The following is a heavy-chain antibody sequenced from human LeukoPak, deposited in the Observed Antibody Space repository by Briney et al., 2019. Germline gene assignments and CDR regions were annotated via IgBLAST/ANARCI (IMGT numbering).Heavy chain of an antibody. J-gene: IGHJ4*02. CDR1: GFTFSSYG. D-gene: IGHD3-22*01. CDR3: ARGSYYYDSSGYYVFGY. Sequence: GGSLRLSCAASGFTFSSYGVHWVRQAPGKGLEWVAVIWYDGSNKYYADSVKGRFTISRDNSKNTLFLLMNSLRAEDTAVYYCARGSYYYDSSGYYVFGYWGQGTLVTVSS. CDR2: IWYDGSNK. V-gene: IGHV3-33*01.